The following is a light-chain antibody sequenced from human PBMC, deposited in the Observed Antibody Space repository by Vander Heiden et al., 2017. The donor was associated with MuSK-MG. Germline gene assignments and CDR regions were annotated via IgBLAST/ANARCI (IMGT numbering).Light chain of an antibody. V-gene: IGKV1-39*01. CDR1: QSISSY. Sequence: DIQMTQSPSSLSASVGDRVTITCRASQSISSYLNWYQQKPGKAPKLLIYAASSLQSGVPSRFSGSGSGTDFTLTMSRLQPEDFATYYCQQSDSTAHTFGGGTKVEMK. CDR2: AAS. J-gene: IGKJ4*01. CDR3: QQSDSTAHT.